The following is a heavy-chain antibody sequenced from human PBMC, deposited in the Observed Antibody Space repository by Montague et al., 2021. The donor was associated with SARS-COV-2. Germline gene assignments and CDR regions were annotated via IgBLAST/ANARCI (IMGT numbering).Heavy chain of an antibody. CDR1: SGSISSGEYH. V-gene: IGHV4-31*03. J-gene: IGHJ4*02. CDR2: IYYSGKT. D-gene: IGHD3-16*02. Sequence: TLSLTCTVSSGSISSGEYHWSWIRQFAGKALEWIGYIYYSGKTLYNASLKSRVTLAMDTSKSQLSLRLTSVTAADTAVYYCVRGPRLEAFSLMVDSWGQGTLVTVSS. CDR3: VRGPRLEAFSLMVDS.